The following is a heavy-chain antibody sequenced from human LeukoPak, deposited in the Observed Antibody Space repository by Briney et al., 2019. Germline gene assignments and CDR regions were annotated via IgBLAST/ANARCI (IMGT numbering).Heavy chain of an antibody. CDR2: IRSKANSYAT. V-gene: IGHV3-73*01. D-gene: IGHD3-22*01. J-gene: IGHJ4*02. CDR3: TRPYPKTYYYDSSGYVLVN. Sequence: PGGSLRLSCAASGFTFSGSAMHWVRQASGKGLEWVGRIRSKANSYATAYAASVKGRFTISRDDSKNTAYLQMNSLKTEDTAVYYCTRPYPKTYYYDSSGYVLVNWGQGTLVTVSS. CDR1: GFTFSGSA.